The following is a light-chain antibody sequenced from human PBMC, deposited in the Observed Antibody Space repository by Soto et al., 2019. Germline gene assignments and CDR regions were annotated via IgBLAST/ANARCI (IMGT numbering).Light chain of an antibody. CDR1: QSISSY. Sequence: DIQMTQSPSSLSASVGDRVTITCRASQSISSYLNWYQQKPGKAPKLLIYAASSLQSGVPSRFSGSGAETDCTLTISSLQPEDFGTYYCQQSYSTPLTFGPGPKVHI. V-gene: IGKV1-39*01. J-gene: IGKJ3*01. CDR2: AAS. CDR3: QQSYSTPLT.